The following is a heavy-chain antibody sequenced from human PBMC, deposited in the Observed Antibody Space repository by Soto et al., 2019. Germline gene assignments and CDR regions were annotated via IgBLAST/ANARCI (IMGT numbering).Heavy chain of an antibody. Sequence: PSETLSLTCAVSGYSISSGYYWGWIRQPPGKGLEWIGSIYHSGSTYYNPSLKSRVTISVDTSKNQFSLKLSSVTAADTAVYYCARATLDLKDFDYWGQGNLVTVSS. CDR3: ARATLDLKDFDY. V-gene: IGHV4-38-2*01. CDR1: GYSISSGYY. D-gene: IGHD1-1*01. J-gene: IGHJ4*02. CDR2: IYHSGST.